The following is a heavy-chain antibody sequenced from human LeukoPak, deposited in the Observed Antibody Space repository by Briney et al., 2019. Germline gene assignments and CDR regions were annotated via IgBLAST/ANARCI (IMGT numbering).Heavy chain of an antibody. CDR1: GYTFTSYY. CDR3: ARRKGDFSYPNEYYFDY. D-gene: IGHD3-3*01. J-gene: IGHJ4*02. V-gene: IGHV1-46*01. Sequence: ASVKVSCKASGYTFTSYYMHWVRQAPGQGLEWMGLINPSGGSTSYAQKFQGRVIMTRDTSTSTVYMELSSLRSEDTAVYYCARRKGDFSYPNEYYFDYWGQGTLVTVSS. CDR2: INPSGGST.